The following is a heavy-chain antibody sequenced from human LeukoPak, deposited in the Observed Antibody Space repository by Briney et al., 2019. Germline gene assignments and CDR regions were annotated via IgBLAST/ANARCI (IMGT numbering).Heavy chain of an antibody. Sequence: GESLKISCKVSVYIFTSYWIGWVRQMPGKGLEWMGIIWPGDSDSKYSPSFQGQVTISADKSSSTAYLQWSSLKASDTAMYYCARQSGSYYRPFDYWGQGTLVIVSS. CDR3: ARQSGSYYRPFDY. J-gene: IGHJ4*02. CDR1: VYIFTSYW. V-gene: IGHV5-51*01. CDR2: IWPGDSDS. D-gene: IGHD1-26*01.